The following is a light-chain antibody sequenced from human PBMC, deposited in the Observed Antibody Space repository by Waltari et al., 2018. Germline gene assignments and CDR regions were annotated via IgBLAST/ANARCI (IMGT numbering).Light chain of an antibody. J-gene: IGKJ1*01. CDR1: QSIVGW. V-gene: IGKV1-5*03. CDR3: LQYNSYPWT. Sequence: DIQVTQSPSTLSASVGDRVTITCRASQSIVGWLAWYQQKPVKAPRLLIYKASYLESGVPSRFSGSASGTAFTLTISSLQADDFATYYCLQYNSYPWTFGQGTTVEIK. CDR2: KAS.